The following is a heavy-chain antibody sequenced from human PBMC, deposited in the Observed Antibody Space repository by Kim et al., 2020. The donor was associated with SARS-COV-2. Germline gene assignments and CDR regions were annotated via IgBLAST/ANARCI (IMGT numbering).Heavy chain of an antibody. CDR1: GFTFSDYY. J-gene: IGHJ6*02. CDR2: ISSSSSYT. CDR3: ARDAEIESYYYYYGMDV. Sequence: GGSLRLSCAASGFTFSDYYMSWIRQAPGKGLEWVSYISSSSSYTNYADSVKGRFTISRDNAKNSLYLQMNSLRAEDTAVYYCARDAEIESYYYYYGMDVWGQGTTVTVSS. V-gene: IGHV3-11*06.